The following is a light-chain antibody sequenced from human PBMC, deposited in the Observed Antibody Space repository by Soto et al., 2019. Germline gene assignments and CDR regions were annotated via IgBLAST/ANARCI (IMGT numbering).Light chain of an antibody. CDR2: GAS. CDR1: QSVSSSH. V-gene: IGKV3-20*01. CDR3: QHYGSSPRT. J-gene: IGKJ2*01. Sequence: EIVLTQSPGTLSLSPGERATLSCRASQSVSSSHLAWYQQKPGQAPRLFMYGASNRATGIPDRFSGSGFGKDFTLSISRLEPEDFAVYYCQHYGSSPRTFGQGTKLEIK.